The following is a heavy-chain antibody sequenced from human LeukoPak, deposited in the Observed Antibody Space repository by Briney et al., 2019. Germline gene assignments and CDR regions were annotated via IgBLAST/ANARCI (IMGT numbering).Heavy chain of an antibody. CDR2: IYASGTI. Sequence: PSQTLSLTCTVSGGSISSGDYFWSWIRQPAGKGLEWIGRIYASGTINYNPSLKSRVTISVDTSKNQFSLKLSSVTAADTAVYYCARDWSSNNWFDPWGQGTLVTVSS. J-gene: IGHJ5*02. V-gene: IGHV4-61*02. D-gene: IGHD6-13*01. CDR1: GGSISSGDYF. CDR3: ARDWSSNNWFDP.